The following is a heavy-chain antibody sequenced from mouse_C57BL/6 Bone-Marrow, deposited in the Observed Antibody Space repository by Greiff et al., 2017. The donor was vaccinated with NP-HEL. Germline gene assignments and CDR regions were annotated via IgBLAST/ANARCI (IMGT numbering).Heavy chain of an antibody. CDR2: IYPGNSDT. D-gene: IGHD1-1*01. Sequence: VQLQQSGTVLARPGASVKMSCKTSGYTFTSYWMHWVKQRPGQGLEWIGAIYPGNSDTSYNQKFKGKAKLTAVTSASTAYMELSSLTNEDSAVYYSTRTTTVVAYYFDYWGKGATLTVSS. V-gene: IGHV1-5*01. CDR3: TRTTTVVAYYFDY. J-gene: IGHJ2*01. CDR1: GYTFTSYW.